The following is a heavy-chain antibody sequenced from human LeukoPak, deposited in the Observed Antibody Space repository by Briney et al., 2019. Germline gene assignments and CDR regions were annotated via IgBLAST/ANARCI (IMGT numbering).Heavy chain of an antibody. J-gene: IGHJ4*02. CDR1: GGSISSYY. Sequence: SETLSLTCTVSGGSISSYYWSWIRQPPGKGLEWIGYIYYSGSTNYNPSLKSRVTISVDTSKNQFPLKLSSVTAADTAVYYCARDRVTMGFDYWGQGTLVTVSS. CDR3: ARDRVTMGFDY. V-gene: IGHV4-59*01. D-gene: IGHD3-10*01. CDR2: IYYSGST.